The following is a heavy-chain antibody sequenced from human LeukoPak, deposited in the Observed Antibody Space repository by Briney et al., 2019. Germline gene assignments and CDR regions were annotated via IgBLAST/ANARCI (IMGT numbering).Heavy chain of an antibody. J-gene: IGHJ4*02. V-gene: IGHV4-59*12. CDR2: IYYSGST. D-gene: IGHD1-26*01. Sequence: HSETLSLTCTVSGGSISSYYWSWIRQPPGKGLEWIGYIYYSGSTNYNPSLKSRVTISVDTSKNQFSLKLSSVTAADTAVYYCARVDAVGAHGPPIDYWGQGTLVTVSS. CDR3: ARVDAVGAHGPPIDY. CDR1: GGSISSYY.